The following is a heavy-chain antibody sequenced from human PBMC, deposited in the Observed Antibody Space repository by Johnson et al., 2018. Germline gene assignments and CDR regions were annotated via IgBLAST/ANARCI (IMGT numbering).Heavy chain of an antibody. V-gene: IGHV3-33*01. J-gene: IGHJ3*02. CDR2: IWYDGSNK. D-gene: IGHD5-12*01. Sequence: QVQLVESGGGVVQPGRSLRLSCAASGFTFSSYGMHWVRQAPGKGLEWVAVIWYDGSNKYYADSVKGRFTISRDNSKNTLYLQMNSLRDEDTAVYFCARAWRDALEIWGQGTMVTVSS. CDR3: ARAWRDALEI. CDR1: GFTFSSYG.